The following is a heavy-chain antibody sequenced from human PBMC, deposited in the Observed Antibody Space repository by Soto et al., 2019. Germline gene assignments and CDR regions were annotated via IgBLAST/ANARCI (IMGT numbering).Heavy chain of an antibody. V-gene: IGHV3-53*01. J-gene: IGHJ4*02. CDR3: ARDNSYGSGLRDY. CDR2: IYSGGST. D-gene: IGHD3-10*01. Sequence: GGSLRLSCAASGFTVSSNYMSWVRQAPGKGLEWVSVIYSGGSTYYADSVKGRFTISRDNSKNTLYLQMNSLRAEDTAVYYCARDNSYGSGLRDYWGQGTLVTVSS. CDR1: GFTVSSNY.